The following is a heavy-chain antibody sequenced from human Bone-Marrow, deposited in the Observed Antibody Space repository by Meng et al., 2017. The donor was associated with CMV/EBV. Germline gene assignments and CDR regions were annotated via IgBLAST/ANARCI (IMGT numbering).Heavy chain of an antibody. CDR3: ARMESGPRDYYYYGMDV. Sequence: SETLSLTCTVSGGSISSYYWSWIRQPPGKGLEWIGYIYYSGSTNYNPSLKSRVTISVDTSKNQFSLKLGSVTAADTAVYYCARMESGPRDYYYYGMDVWAQGTTVTFSS. CDR2: IYYSGST. J-gene: IGHJ6*02. CDR1: GGSISSYY. D-gene: IGHD3-3*01. V-gene: IGHV4-59*01.